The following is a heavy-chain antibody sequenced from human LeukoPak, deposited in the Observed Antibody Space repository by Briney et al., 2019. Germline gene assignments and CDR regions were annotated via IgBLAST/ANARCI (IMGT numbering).Heavy chain of an antibody. D-gene: IGHD3-9*01. CDR1: GFTFSSYG. CDR2: ISYDGSNK. V-gene: IGHV3-30*03. J-gene: IGHJ6*02. Sequence: GRSLRLSCAASGFTFSSYGMHWVRQAPGKGLEWVAVISYDGSNKYYADSVKGRFTISRDNSKSTLYLQMNSLRAEDTAVYYCGLDILTGYPAIYYYYGMDVWGQGTTVTVSS. CDR3: GLDILTGYPAIYYYYGMDV.